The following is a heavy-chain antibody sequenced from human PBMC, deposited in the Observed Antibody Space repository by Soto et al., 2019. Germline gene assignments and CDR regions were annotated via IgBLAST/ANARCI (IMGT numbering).Heavy chain of an antibody. CDR2: ISYDGSNK. Sequence: QVQLVESGGGVVQPGRSLRLSCAASGFTFSSYGMHWVRQAPGKGLEWVAVISYDGSNKYYADSVKGRFTISRDNSKNTLYLQMNSLRAEDTAVYYCAAGYCSGGSCYQTYYYYYGMDVWGQGTTVTVSS. J-gene: IGHJ6*02. CDR3: AAGYCSGGSCYQTYYYYYGMDV. V-gene: IGHV3-30*03. CDR1: GFTFSSYG. D-gene: IGHD2-15*01.